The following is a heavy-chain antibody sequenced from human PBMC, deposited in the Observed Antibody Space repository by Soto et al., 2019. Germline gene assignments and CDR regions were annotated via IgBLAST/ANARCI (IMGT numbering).Heavy chain of an antibody. V-gene: IGHV3-33*01. Sequence: PGGSLRLSCAASGFTFSSYGMHWVRQAPGKGLEWVAVIWYDGSNKYYADSVKGRFTISRDNSKNTLYLQMNSLRAEDTAVYYCARYCGGDCYSSFAFDIWGQGTMVTVSS. CDR2: IWYDGSNK. CDR3: ARYCGGDCYSSFAFDI. J-gene: IGHJ3*02. D-gene: IGHD2-21*02. CDR1: GFTFSSYG.